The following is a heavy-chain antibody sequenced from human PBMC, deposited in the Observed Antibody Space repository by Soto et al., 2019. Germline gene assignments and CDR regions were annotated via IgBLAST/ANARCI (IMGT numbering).Heavy chain of an antibody. CDR1: GFTFSSYV. D-gene: IGHD3-9*01. V-gene: IGHV3-23*01. CDR3: ARDFPPDILTGYSGLPYCGLDV. CDR2: ISGSDGST. Sequence: GGSLRLSCAPSGFTFSSYVMSWVRQAQGKGLEWVSAISGSDGSTSYADSGKGRFTISRDNSKNTRYLQMNSLRAEDTAVYYCARDFPPDILTGYSGLPYCGLDVWGHGTTVTVSS. J-gene: IGHJ6*02.